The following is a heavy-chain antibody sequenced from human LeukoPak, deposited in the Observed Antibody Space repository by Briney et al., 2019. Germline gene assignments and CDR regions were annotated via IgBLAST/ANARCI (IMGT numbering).Heavy chain of an antibody. CDR2: INPSGGST. V-gene: IGHV1-46*01. J-gene: IGHJ6*02. CDR3: ARGYCSSTSCYSVDERNYYYYGMDV. Sequence: GASVKVSCKASGYTFTSYGISWVRQAPGQGLEWMGIINPSGGSTSYAQKFQGRVTITADESTSTAYMELSSLRSEDTAVYYCARGYCSSTSCYSVDERNYYYYGMDVWGQGTTVTVSS. D-gene: IGHD2-2*01. CDR1: GYTFTSYG.